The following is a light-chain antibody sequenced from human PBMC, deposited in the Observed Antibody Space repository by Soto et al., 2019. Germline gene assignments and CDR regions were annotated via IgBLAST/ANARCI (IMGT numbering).Light chain of an antibody. Sequence: EIVLAQSPATLSLSPGERATLSCRASQSVRSSYLAWYRQIPGQAPRLLLYATSSRATGIPDRFSGGGSGTDFTLTISSLEPVDSGIYYCQHYDQPPYNFGQGTKLEIK. V-gene: IGKV3-20*01. J-gene: IGKJ2*01. CDR2: ATS. CDR1: QSVRSSY. CDR3: QHYDQPPYN.